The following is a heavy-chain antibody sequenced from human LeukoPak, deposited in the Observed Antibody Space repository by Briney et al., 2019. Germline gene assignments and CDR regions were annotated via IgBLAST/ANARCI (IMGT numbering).Heavy chain of an antibody. Sequence: SETLSLTCTVSGGSISSHYWSWIRQPPGKRLEWIGYIYYSGSSKYNPPLKSRVTISVDTSKNQFSLKLSSVTAADTAVYYCARLYDSSGYTNWLDPWGQGTLVTVSS. D-gene: IGHD3-22*01. CDR1: GGSISSHY. CDR3: ARLYDSSGYTNWLDP. V-gene: IGHV4-59*11. J-gene: IGHJ5*02. CDR2: IYYSGSS.